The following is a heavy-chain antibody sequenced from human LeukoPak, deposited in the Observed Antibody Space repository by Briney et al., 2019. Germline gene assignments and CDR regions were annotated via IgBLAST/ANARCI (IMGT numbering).Heavy chain of an antibody. CDR1: GGSMSPYH. J-gene: IGHJ4*02. D-gene: IGHD6-19*01. Sequence: SEALSLTCTVSGGSMSPYHWGWIRHPPGKGQEWTGYIYYSGSTNYNPSLKSRVTISVDTSKNQFSLKLSSVTAADTAIYYCARAVSGRFDYWGQGTLVTVSS. CDR2: IYYSGST. V-gene: IGHV4-59*08. CDR3: ARAVSGRFDY.